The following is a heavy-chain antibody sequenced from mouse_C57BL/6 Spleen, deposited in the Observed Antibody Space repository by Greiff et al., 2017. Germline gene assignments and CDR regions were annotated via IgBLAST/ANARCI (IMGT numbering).Heavy chain of an antibody. CDR3: AGTGTGYFEV. Sequence: QVQLQQPGAELVRPGTSVKLSCKASGYTFTSYWMHWVKQRPGQGLEWIGVIDPSDSYTNYNQKFKGKATLTVDTSSSPAYMQLSSLTSEDSAVYYCAGTGTGYFEVWGTGTTVTVSS. D-gene: IGHD3-3*01. CDR2: IDPSDSYT. J-gene: IGHJ1*03. CDR1: GYTFTSYW. V-gene: IGHV1-59*01.